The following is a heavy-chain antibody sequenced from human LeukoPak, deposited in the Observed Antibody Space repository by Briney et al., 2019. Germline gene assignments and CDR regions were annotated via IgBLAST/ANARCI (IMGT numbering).Heavy chain of an antibody. CDR2: IYYSGST. Sequence: PSETLSLTCTVSGGSISSSSYYWGWIRQPPGKGLEWIGSIYYSGSTYYNPSLKSRVTISVDTSKNQFSLKLSSVTAADTAVYYCARDQWFGAYSYGMDVWGQGTTVTVSS. CDR3: ARDQWFGAYSYGMDV. D-gene: IGHD3-16*01. J-gene: IGHJ6*02. CDR1: GGSISSSSYY. V-gene: IGHV4-39*07.